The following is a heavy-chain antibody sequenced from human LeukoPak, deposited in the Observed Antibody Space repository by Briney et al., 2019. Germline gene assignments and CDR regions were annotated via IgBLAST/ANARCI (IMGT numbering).Heavy chain of an antibody. V-gene: IGHV3-15*01. CDR1: GFIFSKAW. J-gene: IGHJ3*02. CDR3: SRFPSREHEAM. CDR2: IKSKTDGGTT. Sequence: GGSLRLSCEASGFIFSKAWMSWVRQAPGKGLEWVGRIKSKTDGGTTDYAAPVKGRFTISRDDSKNMLYLQMNSLKTEDTAFYYCSRFPSREHEAMWGQGTMVTVSP. D-gene: IGHD2-21*01.